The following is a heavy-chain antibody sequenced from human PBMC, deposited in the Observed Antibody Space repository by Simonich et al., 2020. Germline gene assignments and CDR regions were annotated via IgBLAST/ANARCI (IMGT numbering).Heavy chain of an antibody. V-gene: IGHV4-59*08. CDR3: ARHDRWLQFYFDY. J-gene: IGHJ4*02. D-gene: IGHD5-12*01. Sequence: QVQLQESGPGLVKPSETLSLTCTVSGGSIRSYYWSWIRQPPGKGLEWIGNIYYSGSTNYNPSPKSRVTISVDTSKNQFSLKLSSVTAADTAVYYCARHDRWLQFYFDYWGQGTLVTVSS. CDR1: GGSIRSYY. CDR2: IYYSGST.